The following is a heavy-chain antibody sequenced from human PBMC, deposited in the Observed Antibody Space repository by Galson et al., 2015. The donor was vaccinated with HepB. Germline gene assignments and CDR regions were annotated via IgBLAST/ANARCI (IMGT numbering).Heavy chain of an antibody. CDR2: INPSGGST. CDR1: GYTFTRYY. D-gene: IGHD2-21*02. CDR3: ARDSALGVVVTAIYYFDY. Sequence: SVKVSCKASGYTFTRYYMHWVRQAPGQGLEWMGIINPSGGSTSYAQKFQGRVTMTRDTSTSTVYMELSSLRSEDTAVYYCARDSALGVVVTAIYYFDYWGQGTLVTVSS. V-gene: IGHV1-46*01. J-gene: IGHJ4*02.